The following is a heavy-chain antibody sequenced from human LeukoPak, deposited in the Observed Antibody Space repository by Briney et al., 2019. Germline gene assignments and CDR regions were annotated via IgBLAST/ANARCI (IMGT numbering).Heavy chain of an antibody. CDR3: AGGRILYYGSGSYYNELDY. Sequence: ASVKVSCKASGYTFTGYYMHWVRQAPGQGLEWMGRINPNSGGTNYAQKFQGRVTMTRDTSISTAYMELSRLRSDDTAVYYCAGGRILYYGSGSYYNELDYWGQGTLVTVSS. J-gene: IGHJ4*02. CDR2: INPNSGGT. V-gene: IGHV1-2*06. CDR1: GYTFTGYY. D-gene: IGHD3-10*01.